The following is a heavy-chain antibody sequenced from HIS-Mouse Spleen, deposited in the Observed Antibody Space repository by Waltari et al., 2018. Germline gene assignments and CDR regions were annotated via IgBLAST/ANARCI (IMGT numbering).Heavy chain of an antibody. CDR1: GFTFSSYW. V-gene: IGHV3-7*01. Sequence: ELQLVESGGGLVQPGGSLRLSCAASGFTFSSYWMSWGRQAQGNWLEWVDNIKKDGSEKYYVDSVKGRFTISRDNAKNSLYLQMNSLRAEDTAVYYCARVGNFWSGTYWGQGTLVTVSS. D-gene: IGHD3-3*01. CDR2: IKKDGSEK. CDR3: ARVGNFWSGTY. J-gene: IGHJ4*02.